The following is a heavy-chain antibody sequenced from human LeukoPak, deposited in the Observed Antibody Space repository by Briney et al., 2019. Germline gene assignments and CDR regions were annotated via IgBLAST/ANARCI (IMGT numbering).Heavy chain of an antibody. J-gene: IGHJ4*02. Sequence: SVKVSCKASGGTFSSYAISWVRQAPGQGLEWMGGIIPIFGTANYAQKFQGRVTITADKSTSTAYMELSSLRSEDTAVYYCARDSRHLSSTRGGLKESRGAFFDYWGQGTLVTVSS. CDR2: IIPIFGTA. CDR1: GGTFSSYA. V-gene: IGHV1-69*06. CDR3: ARDSRHLSSTRGGLKESRGAFFDY. D-gene: IGHD6-13*01.